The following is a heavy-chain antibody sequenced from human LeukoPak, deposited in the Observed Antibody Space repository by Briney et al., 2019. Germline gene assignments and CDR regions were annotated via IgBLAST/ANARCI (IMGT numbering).Heavy chain of an antibody. CDR2: INTDGSST. CDR3: ASDAYSSGYSSDY. V-gene: IGHV3-74*01. D-gene: IGHD3-22*01. Sequence: GGSLRLSCAASGFTFSSYWMHWVRQAPGKGLVWVSRINTDGSSTSYADSVKGRFTISRDNAKNTLYLQMNSLRAEDTAVYYCASDAYSSGYSSDYWGQGTLVTVSS. J-gene: IGHJ4*02. CDR1: GFTFSSYW.